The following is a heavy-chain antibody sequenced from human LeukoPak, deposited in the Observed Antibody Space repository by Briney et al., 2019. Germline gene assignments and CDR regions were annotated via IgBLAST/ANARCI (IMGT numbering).Heavy chain of an antibody. J-gene: IGHJ6*03. D-gene: IGHD3-3*01. CDR1: GGSISSRRDY. Sequence: PSETLSLTCTVSGGSISSRRDYWGWIRQPPGKGLEWIGSIYYSGSTYYNPSLKSRVTISVDTSKNQFSLKLSSVTAADTAVYYCGRHGDYYYYMDVWGKGTTVTISS. V-gene: IGHV4-39*01. CDR3: GRHGDYYYYMDV. CDR2: IYYSGST.